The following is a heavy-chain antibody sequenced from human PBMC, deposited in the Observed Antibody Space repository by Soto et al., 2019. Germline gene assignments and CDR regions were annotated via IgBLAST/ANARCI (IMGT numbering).Heavy chain of an antibody. CDR3: AKDDSIQKFDY. CDR2: ISGSGGST. D-gene: IGHD5-18*01. Sequence: GGSLRLSCAASGFTFSSYAMSWVRQAPGKGLEGGSAISGSGGSTYYADSVKGRFTISRDNSKNTLYLQMNSLRAEDTAVYYCAKDDSIQKFDYWGQGTLVTVSS. J-gene: IGHJ4*02. V-gene: IGHV3-23*01. CDR1: GFTFSSYA.